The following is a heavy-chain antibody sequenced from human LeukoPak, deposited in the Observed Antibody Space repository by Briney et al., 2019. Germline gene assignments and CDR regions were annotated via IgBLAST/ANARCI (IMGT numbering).Heavy chain of an antibody. Sequence: GGSLRLSCAASGFTFGSYSMNWVRQAPGKGLEWVSSISSSSSYIYYADSVKGRFTISRDNAKNSLYLQMNSLRAEDTAVYYCARAGEYSSSLGDAFDIWGQGTMVTVSS. CDR3: ARAGEYSSSLGDAFDI. J-gene: IGHJ3*02. V-gene: IGHV3-21*01. CDR2: ISSSSSYI. CDR1: GFTFGSYS. D-gene: IGHD6-6*01.